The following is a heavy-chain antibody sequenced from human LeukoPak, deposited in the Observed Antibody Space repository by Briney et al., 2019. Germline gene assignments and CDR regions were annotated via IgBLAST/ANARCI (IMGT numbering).Heavy chain of an antibody. V-gene: IGHV4-31*03. CDR1: GDSISSSGYS. Sequence: SQTLSLTCTVSGDSISSSGYSWSWIRHHPGEGLEWIGCIFYNGNTYFDSSLKSRVTMSVHTSKNQFFLRLTSVTAADTAVYYGARGDSRAYTATVFNYWGKGMLVTVSS. J-gene: IGHJ4*02. CDR3: ARGDSRAYTATVFNY. D-gene: IGHD5-18*01. CDR2: IFYNGNT.